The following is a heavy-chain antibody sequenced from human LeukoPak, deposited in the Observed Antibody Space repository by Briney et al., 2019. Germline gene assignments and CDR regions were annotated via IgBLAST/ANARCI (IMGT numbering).Heavy chain of an antibody. J-gene: IGHJ3*02. CDR3: ARHPDGRIAVAGSNAFDI. CDR2: IYPGDSDT. V-gene: IGHV5-51*01. CDR1: GYSFTSYW. Sequence: GESLKTSCKGSGYSFTSYWIGWVRQMPGKGLEWMGIIYPGDSDTRYSPSFQGQVTISADKSISTAYLQWSSLKASDTAMYYCARHPDGRIAVAGSNAFDIWGQGTMVTVSS. D-gene: IGHD6-19*01.